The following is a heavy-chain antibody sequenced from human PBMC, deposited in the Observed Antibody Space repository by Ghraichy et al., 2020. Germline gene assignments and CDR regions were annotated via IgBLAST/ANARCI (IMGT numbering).Heavy chain of an antibody. CDR3: ARRIAAAGTLFFDY. CDR1: GFTFSDYS. CDR2: ISSGSSTI. V-gene: IGHV3-48*02. Sequence: GESLRLSCAASGFTFSDYSMSWVRQAPGKGLEWVSYISSGSSTIYYADSVKGRFTISRDNAKSSLYLQMNSLRDEDTAVYYCARRIAAAGTLFFDYWGQGTLVTVSS. J-gene: IGHJ4*02. D-gene: IGHD6-13*01.